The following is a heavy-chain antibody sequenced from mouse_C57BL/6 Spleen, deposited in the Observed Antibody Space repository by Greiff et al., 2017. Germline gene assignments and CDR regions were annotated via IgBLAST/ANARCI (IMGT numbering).Heavy chain of an antibody. J-gene: IGHJ2*01. CDR3: ARRNYGYSTFDY. Sequence: EVMLVESGGDLVKPGGSLKLSCAASGFTFSSYGMSWVRQTPDKRLEWVATISSGGSYTYYPDSVKGRFTISRDNAKNTLYLQMSSLKSEDTAMYYCARRNYGYSTFDYWGQGTTLTVSS. D-gene: IGHD2-2*01. CDR1: GFTFSSYG. V-gene: IGHV5-6*02. CDR2: ISSGGSYT.